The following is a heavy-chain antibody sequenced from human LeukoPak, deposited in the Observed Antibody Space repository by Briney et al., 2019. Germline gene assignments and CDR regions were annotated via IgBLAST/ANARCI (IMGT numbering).Heavy chain of an antibody. CDR3: AKPDYYGSGSYYGDAFDI. V-gene: IGHV3-23*01. CDR2: ISGSGGST. D-gene: IGHD3-10*01. J-gene: IGHJ3*02. CDR1: GFTFSSYA. Sequence: GGSLRLSCAASGFTFSSYAMSWVRQAPGKGLEWVSAISGSGGSTYHADSVKGRFTISRDNSKNTLYLQMNSLRAEDTAVYYCAKPDYYGSGSYYGDAFDIWGQGTMDTVSS.